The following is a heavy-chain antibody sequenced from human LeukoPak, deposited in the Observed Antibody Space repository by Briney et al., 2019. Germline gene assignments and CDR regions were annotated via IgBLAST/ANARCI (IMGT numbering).Heavy chain of an antibody. CDR2: ISYDGSNK. V-gene: IGHV3-30*18. J-gene: IGHJ4*02. Sequence: TGRSLRLSCAASGFTFSSYGMHWVRQAPGKGLEWVAVISYDGSNKCYADSVKGRFTISRDNSKNTLYLQMNSLRAEDTAVYYCAKPYSSGWYGPIDYWGQGTLVTVSS. D-gene: IGHD6-19*01. CDR3: AKPYSSGWYGPIDY. CDR1: GFTFSSYG.